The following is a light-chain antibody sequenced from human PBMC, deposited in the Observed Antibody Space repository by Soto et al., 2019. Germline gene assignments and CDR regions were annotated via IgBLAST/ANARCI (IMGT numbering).Light chain of an antibody. V-gene: IGLV1-40*01. Sequence: QSVLTQPPSVSGAPGQRVTISCTGSSSNIGAGYDVHWYQQLPVTAPKLLIYGNSNRPSGVPDRFSGSRSGTSASLAITGLQAEDEADYYCQSYDSSMSGFYVFGNGTKVTV. CDR1: SSNIGAGYD. CDR2: GNS. J-gene: IGLJ1*01. CDR3: QSYDSSMSGFYV.